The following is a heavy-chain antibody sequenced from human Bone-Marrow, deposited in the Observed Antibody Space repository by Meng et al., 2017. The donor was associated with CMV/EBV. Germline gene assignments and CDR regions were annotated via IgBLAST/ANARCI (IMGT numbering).Heavy chain of an antibody. D-gene: IGHD2-2*01. CDR1: GFTFDDYA. J-gene: IGHJ3*02. Sequence: GGSLRLSCAASGFTFDDYAMHWVRQAPGKGLEWVSLISWDGGSTYYADSVKGRFTISRDNSKNSLYLQMNSLRAEDTALYYCAKDTAALAYGAFDIWGQGTMVTVSS. CDR3: AKDTAALAYGAFDI. CDR2: ISWDGGST. V-gene: IGHV3-43D*03.